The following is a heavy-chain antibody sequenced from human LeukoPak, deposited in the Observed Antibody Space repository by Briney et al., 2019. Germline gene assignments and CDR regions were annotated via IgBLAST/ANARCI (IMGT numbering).Heavy chain of an antibody. V-gene: IGHV4-61*01. CDR1: DDSISGSSYY. Sequence: SETLSLTCTVSDDSISGSSYYWGWIRQPPGKGLEWLGYIYYSGSTNYNPSLKSRVTMSVDTSKNQFSLKLSSVTAADTAVYYCARDSRRSSSWWIQDWFDPRGQGTLVTVSS. CDR3: ARDSRRSSSWWIQDWFDP. D-gene: IGHD6-13*01. CDR2: IYYSGST. J-gene: IGHJ5*02.